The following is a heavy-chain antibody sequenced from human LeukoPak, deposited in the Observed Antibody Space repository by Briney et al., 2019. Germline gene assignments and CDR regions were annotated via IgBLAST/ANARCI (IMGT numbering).Heavy chain of an antibody. D-gene: IGHD2-8*01. J-gene: IGHJ4*02. CDR1: GYTFTGPY. CDR2: INPNSGGT. V-gene: IGHV1-2*02. Sequence: ASVKVSCKASGYTFTGPYIHWMRQAPGQGPEWMGWINPNSGGTKYAQKFQGRVTVTRDTSTSTAYMELRGLRTDDTATYYCARVEYCTKGVCINYDLWGQGTLVTVSS. CDR3: ARVEYCTKGVCINYDL.